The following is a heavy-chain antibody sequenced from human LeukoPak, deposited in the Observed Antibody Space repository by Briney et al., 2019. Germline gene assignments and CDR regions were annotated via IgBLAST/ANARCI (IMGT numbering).Heavy chain of an antibody. CDR2: INRDGSGK. CDR1: GVTLSTYW. D-gene: IGHD1-26*01. CDR3: ASWEAGGNS. V-gene: IGHV3-7*01. Sequence: GGSLRLSCEASGVTLSTYWMNWVRQVPGKGLDWVANINRDGSGKRYVDSVKGRFNIPRENADNSLSPQMQSQRPEDTSVYHCASWEAGGNSWGQGTLVTVSS. J-gene: IGHJ4*02.